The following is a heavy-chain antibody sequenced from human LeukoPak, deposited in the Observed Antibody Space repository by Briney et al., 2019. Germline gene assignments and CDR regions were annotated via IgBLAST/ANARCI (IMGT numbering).Heavy chain of an antibody. J-gene: IGHJ5*02. CDR2: ITPSGGST. V-gene: IGHV1-46*01. CDR3: ARDNSLGDSAWWFDP. CDR1: GYTFTSYY. Sequence: ASVKVSCKASGYTFTSYYMHWVRQAPGQGLEWLGLITPSGGSTWYAQKFQGRVTMTRDMSTSTDYMELSSLRSEDTAVYYCARDNSLGDSAWWFDPWGQGTLVTVSS. D-gene: IGHD1-26*01.